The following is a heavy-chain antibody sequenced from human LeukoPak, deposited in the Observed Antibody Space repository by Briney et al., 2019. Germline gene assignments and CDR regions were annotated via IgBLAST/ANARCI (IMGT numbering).Heavy chain of an antibody. V-gene: IGHV4-39*01. D-gene: IGHD6-13*01. CDR1: GGSISSSSYY. CDR3: ARPSAYSSSYTFVYFQH. J-gene: IGHJ1*01. Sequence: NSSETLSLTCTVSGGSISSSSYYWGWIRQPPGKGLEWIGSIYYSGSTYYNPSLKSRVTISVDTSKNQFSLKLSSVTAADTAVYYCARPSAYSSSYTFVYFQHWGQGTLVTVSS. CDR2: IYYSGST.